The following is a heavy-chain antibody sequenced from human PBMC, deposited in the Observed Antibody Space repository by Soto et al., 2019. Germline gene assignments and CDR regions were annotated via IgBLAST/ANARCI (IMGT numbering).Heavy chain of an antibody. V-gene: IGHV1-18*01. CDR3: ARDRGSLSMLYYYYGMDV. CDR1: GYTFTSYG. Sequence: ASVKVSCKASGYTFTSYGISWVRQAPGQGLEWMGWISAYNGNTNYAQKLQGRVTMTTDTSTSTAYMELRSLRSDDTAVYYCARDRGSLSMLYYYYGMDVWGQGTTVTVSS. D-gene: IGHD2-8*01. J-gene: IGHJ6*02. CDR2: ISAYNGNT.